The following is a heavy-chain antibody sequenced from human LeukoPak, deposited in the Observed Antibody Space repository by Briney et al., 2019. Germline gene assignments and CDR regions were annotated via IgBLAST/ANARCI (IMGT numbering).Heavy chain of an antibody. Sequence: SETLSLTCTVSGGSISSSSYYWGWIRQPPGKGLEWIGSIYYSGSTYYNPSLKSRVTISVDTSKNQFSLKRSSVTAADTAVYYCARASTMVRGNFDYWGQGTLVTVSS. D-gene: IGHD3-10*01. CDR2: IYYSGST. CDR1: GGSISSSSYY. CDR3: ARASTMVRGNFDY. J-gene: IGHJ4*02. V-gene: IGHV4-39*01.